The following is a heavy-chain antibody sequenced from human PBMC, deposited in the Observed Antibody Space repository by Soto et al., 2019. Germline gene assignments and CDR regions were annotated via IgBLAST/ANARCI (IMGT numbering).Heavy chain of an antibody. CDR3: ARGANHAYDILTIYYFDY. D-gene: IGHD3-9*01. Sequence: PGGSLRLSCAASGFTVSSNYMSWVRQAPGKGLEWVSVIYSGGSTYYADSVKGRFTISRDNSKNTLYLQMNSLRAEDTAVYYCARGANHAYDILTIYYFDYWGQGTLVTSPQ. CDR1: GFTVSSNY. CDR2: IYSGGST. V-gene: IGHV3-66*01. J-gene: IGHJ4*02.